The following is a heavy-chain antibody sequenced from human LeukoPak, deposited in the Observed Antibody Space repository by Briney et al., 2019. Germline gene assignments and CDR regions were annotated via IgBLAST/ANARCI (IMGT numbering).Heavy chain of an antibody. V-gene: IGHV4-61*02. D-gene: IGHD3-22*01. CDR2: IYTSGST. Sequence: SQTLSLTCTVSGGSISSGSYYWSWIRQPAGKGLEWIGRIYTSGSTNYNPSLKSRVTISVDTSKNQFSLKLSSVTAADTAVYYCARVVNYYDSSGRPYNWFDPWGQGTLVTVSS. CDR1: GGSISSGSYY. J-gene: IGHJ5*02. CDR3: ARVVNYYDSSGRPYNWFDP.